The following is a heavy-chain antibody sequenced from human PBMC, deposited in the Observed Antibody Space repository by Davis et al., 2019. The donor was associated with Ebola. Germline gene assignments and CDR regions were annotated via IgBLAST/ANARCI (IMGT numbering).Heavy chain of an antibody. Sequence: GGSLRLSCAASGFTFSSYSMNWVRQAPGKGLEWVSYISSSSSTIYYADSVKGRFTISRDNAKNSLYLQMNSLRDEDTAVYYCARYKGHDYYGSGSYYPGTPRYYYGMDVWGQGTTVTVSS. CDR3: ARYKGHDYYGSGSYYPGTPRYYYGMDV. D-gene: IGHD3-10*01. CDR1: GFTFSSYS. J-gene: IGHJ6*02. CDR2: ISSSSSTI. V-gene: IGHV3-48*02.